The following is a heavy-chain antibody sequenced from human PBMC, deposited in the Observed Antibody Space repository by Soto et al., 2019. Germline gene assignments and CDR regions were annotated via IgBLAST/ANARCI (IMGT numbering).Heavy chain of an antibody. CDR2: ISGSSSGT. J-gene: IGHJ6*02. Sequence: EARLLESGGGLIQPGGSLRLACEASGFNFGAYAMSWVRQAPGKGLEWVSGISGSSSGTYYTDSVKGRFTISRDNSKNTVYLQMNSLRGEDTAVYYCAKDSSEHFWVYYYAMDVWGQGTAVTVSS. CDR1: GFNFGAYA. CDR3: AKDSSEHFWVYYYAMDV. V-gene: IGHV3-23*01. D-gene: IGHD6-19*01.